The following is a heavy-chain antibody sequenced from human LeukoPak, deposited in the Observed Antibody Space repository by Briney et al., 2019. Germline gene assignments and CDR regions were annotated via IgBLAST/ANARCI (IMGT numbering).Heavy chain of an antibody. V-gene: IGHV4-59*01. CDR1: GGSISGYY. CDR2: IYYSGST. CDR3: ARSPQGYYFDY. Sequence: SETLSLTCAVSGGSISGYYWSWIRQPPGKGLEWIGYIYYSGSTNYNPSLKSRVTISVDTSKNQFSLKLSSVTAADTAVYYCARSPQGYYFDYWGQGTLVTVSS. J-gene: IGHJ4*02.